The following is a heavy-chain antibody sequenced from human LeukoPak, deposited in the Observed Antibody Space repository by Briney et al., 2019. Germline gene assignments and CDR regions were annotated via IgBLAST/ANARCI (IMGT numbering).Heavy chain of an antibody. V-gene: IGHV1-69*04. CDR2: IIPILGIA. D-gene: IGHD3-22*01. CDR1: GGTFSSYA. CDR3: ASGSPGVVVASSIDY. Sequence: SVKVSCKASGGTFSSYAISWVRQAPGQGLEWMGRIIPILGIANYAQKFQGRVTITADKSTSTAYMELSSLRSEDTAVYYCASGSPGVVVASSIDYWGQGTLVTVSS. J-gene: IGHJ4*02.